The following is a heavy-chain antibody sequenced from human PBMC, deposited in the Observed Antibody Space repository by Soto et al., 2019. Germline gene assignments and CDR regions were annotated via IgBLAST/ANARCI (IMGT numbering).Heavy chain of an antibody. CDR2: IYYSGST. V-gene: IGHV4-59*01. D-gene: IGHD3-22*01. J-gene: IGHJ6*02. Sequence: PSETLSLTCAVSGGSIRSYDWSWIRQRPGKGLEWIGYIYYSGSTNYNPSLKSRVTISVDTSKNQFSLKLSSVTAADTAVYYCARYSSGSPYYYYGMAVWGQGTTDTV. CDR3: ARYSSGSPYYYYGMAV. CDR1: GGSIRSYD.